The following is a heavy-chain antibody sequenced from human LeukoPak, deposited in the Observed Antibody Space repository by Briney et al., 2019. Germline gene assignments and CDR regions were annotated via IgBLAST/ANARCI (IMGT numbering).Heavy chain of an antibody. D-gene: IGHD3-10*01. V-gene: IGHV4-39*07. CDR3: ARGVREKNRGFLLYYYYYYMDV. J-gene: IGHJ6*03. CDR2: MYYSGST. Sequence: SETLSLTCTVSGDSIRSSSYYWGWIRQPGGKGLEWIVSMYYSGSTYFNPSLKSRVTISVDTSNNQFSLNLSSVTAADTAVYYCARGVREKNRGFLLYYYYYYMDVWGKGTTVAISS. CDR1: GDSIRSSSYY.